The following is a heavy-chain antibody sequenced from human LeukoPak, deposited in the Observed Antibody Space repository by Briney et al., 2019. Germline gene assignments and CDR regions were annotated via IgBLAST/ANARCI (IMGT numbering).Heavy chain of an antibody. Sequence: SETLSLTCTVSGGSSSSRSYYWGWIRQPPGEGLEWIGSSYYSGTIFYNPSLKSRVTISVDTSKNQLSLKLSSVTAADTAVYYCARLKEMTTVTSDAFDIWGQGTMVTVSS. D-gene: IGHD4-17*01. V-gene: IGHV4-39*01. CDR2: SYYSGTI. CDR3: ARLKEMTTVTSDAFDI. CDR1: GGSSSSRSYY. J-gene: IGHJ3*02.